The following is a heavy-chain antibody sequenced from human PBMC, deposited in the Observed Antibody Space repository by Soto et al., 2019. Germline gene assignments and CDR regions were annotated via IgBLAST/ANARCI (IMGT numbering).Heavy chain of an antibody. CDR1: GFTFRSYA. V-gene: IGHV3-23*01. CDR3: ARVDTAMVRYYYYYGMDV. D-gene: IGHD5-18*01. Sequence: GGSLRLSCAASGFTFRSYAMSWVRQAPGKGLEWVSGISGSGISTHYADSVKGRFTVSRDNSKNTLYLQMNSLRAEDTAVYYCARVDTAMVRYYYYYGMDVWGQGTTVTVS. J-gene: IGHJ6*02. CDR2: ISGSGIST.